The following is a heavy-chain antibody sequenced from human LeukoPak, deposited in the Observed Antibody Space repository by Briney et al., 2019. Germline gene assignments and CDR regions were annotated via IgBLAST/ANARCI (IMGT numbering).Heavy chain of an antibody. J-gene: IGHJ4*02. CDR3: ARGCSGGSCYSDY. V-gene: IGHV4-59*12. CDR2: IYHSGTS. CDR1: SASISTYY. D-gene: IGHD2-15*01. Sequence: PSETLSLTCTVSSASISTYYWSWIRQPPGKGLEWIGYIYHSGTSNYNPSLKSRVTISVDTSKNQFSLKLSSVTAADTAVYYCARGCSGGSCYSDYWGQGTLVTVSS.